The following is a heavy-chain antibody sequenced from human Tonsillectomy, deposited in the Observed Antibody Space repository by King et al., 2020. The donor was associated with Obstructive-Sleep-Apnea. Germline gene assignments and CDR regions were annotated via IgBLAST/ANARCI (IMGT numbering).Heavy chain of an antibody. J-gene: IGHJ4*02. CDR1: GFTFSSYA. Sequence: VQLVESGGGLVQPGGSLRLSCAASGFTFSSYAMSLVLQAPGKGLEWVSTVIGSAGSTYYADSVKGRFTISRDNSKNTLYLQMNSLRAEDTAVYYCAKVRVGATPFDYWGQGTLVTVSS. V-gene: IGHV3-23*04. CDR2: VIGSAGST. D-gene: IGHD1-26*01. CDR3: AKVRVGATPFDY.